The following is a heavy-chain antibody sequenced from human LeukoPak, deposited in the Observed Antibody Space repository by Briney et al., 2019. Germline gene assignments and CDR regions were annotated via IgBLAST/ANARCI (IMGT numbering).Heavy chain of an antibody. CDR3: ARDLDY. V-gene: IGHV3-30*04. Sequence: GRSLRLSCAASGFTFSSYAMHWVRQAPGKGLEWVAVISYDGSDKYYADSVKGRFTISRDNSKNTLYLQMNSLRAEDTAVYYCARDLDYWGQGTLVTVSS. CDR1: GFTFSSYA. J-gene: IGHJ4*02. CDR2: ISYDGSDK.